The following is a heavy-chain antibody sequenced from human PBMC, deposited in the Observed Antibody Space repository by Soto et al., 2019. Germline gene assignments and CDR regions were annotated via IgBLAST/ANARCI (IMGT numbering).Heavy chain of an antibody. Sequence: QVQLVQSGAEVKKPGASVKVSCKASGYTFTGYYMNWVRQAPGQGLEWMGWINPNSGGTNYAPKVQGCVTMTRDTSISPAYMELSRLRSDDTAVYYCERGRDGRHYSSGMDVWGQGTTVTVSS. CDR3: ERGRDGRHYSSGMDV. J-gene: IGHJ6*02. CDR2: INPNSGGT. V-gene: IGHV1-2*04. CDR1: GYTFTGYY. D-gene: IGHD3-10*01.